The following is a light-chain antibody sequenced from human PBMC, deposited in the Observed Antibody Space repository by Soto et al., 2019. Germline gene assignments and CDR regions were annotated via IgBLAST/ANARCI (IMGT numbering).Light chain of an antibody. CDR1: SSDVGGYNY. J-gene: IGLJ2*01. V-gene: IGLV2-14*01. CDR3: SSYTTSSTLV. CDR2: DVS. Sequence: QSALTQPASVSGSPGQSITISCTGTSSDVGGYNYVSWYQQHPGKAPKLMIYDVSNRPSGVSNRFSGSKSGNTASLAISGLQAEEEADYYCSSYTTSSTLVVGGGTKVTVL.